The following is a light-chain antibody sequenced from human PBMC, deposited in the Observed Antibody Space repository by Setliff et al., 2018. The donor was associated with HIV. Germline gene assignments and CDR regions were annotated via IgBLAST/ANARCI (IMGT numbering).Light chain of an antibody. CDR1: SGDIGHYNY. CDR3: SSYTGSATPWI. CDR2: DVN. V-gene: IGLV2-14*03. J-gene: IGLJ1*01. Sequence: QSVLTQPASVSGYPGQSITIPCTGTSGDIGHYNYVSWYQQHPGKAPKLVIFDVNDRPSGVSPRFSGSKSGNTASLTISGLQTEDEADFYCSSYTGSATPWIFGTGTKVTVL.